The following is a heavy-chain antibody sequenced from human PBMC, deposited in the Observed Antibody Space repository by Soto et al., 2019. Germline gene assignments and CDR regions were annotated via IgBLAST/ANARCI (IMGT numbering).Heavy chain of an antibody. CDR1: GCSISGGNYY. CDR3: ARTSYDSSGTAADP. J-gene: IGHJ5*02. D-gene: IGHD3-22*01. V-gene: IGHV4-31*03. Sequence: SETLSLTCPVSGCSISGGNYYWSWIRQHPGKGLEWIGYIYYSGSTYYNPSLKSRVTISVGTSKNQFSLKLSSVTAADTAVYYCARTSYDSSGTAADPWGQGTLVTVSS. CDR2: IYYSGST.